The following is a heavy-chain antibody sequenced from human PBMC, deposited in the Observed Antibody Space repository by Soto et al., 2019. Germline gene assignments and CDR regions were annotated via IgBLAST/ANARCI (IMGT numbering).Heavy chain of an antibody. V-gene: IGHV3-30*18. CDR1: GFTFSSYG. Sequence: QVQLVESGGGVVQPGRSLRLSCAASGFTFSSYGMHWVRQAPGKGLEWVAVISYDGSNKYYADSVKGRFTISRDNSKNTLYLQMNSLRAEDTAVYYCAKDLVVVVAATLHPAPLDYWGQGTLVTVSS. J-gene: IGHJ4*02. CDR3: AKDLVVVVAATLHPAPLDY. CDR2: ISYDGSNK. D-gene: IGHD2-15*01.